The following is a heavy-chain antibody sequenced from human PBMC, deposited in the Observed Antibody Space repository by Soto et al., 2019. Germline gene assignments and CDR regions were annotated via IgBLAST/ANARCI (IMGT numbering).Heavy chain of an antibody. D-gene: IGHD1-26*01. CDR1: GGNFRSEA. CDR3: SGAESPDTAYFSLY. Sequence: EASVKVSCKASGGNFRSEAISWVRQAPGQRFEWMGTINPGDGRASYAQKFQGRFTISRDTSNGIAYLQMNSLNIEDSAVYYCSGAESPDTAYFSLYWGQGTPVTVSS. V-gene: IGHV1-69*04. CDR2: INPGDGRA. J-gene: IGHJ4*02.